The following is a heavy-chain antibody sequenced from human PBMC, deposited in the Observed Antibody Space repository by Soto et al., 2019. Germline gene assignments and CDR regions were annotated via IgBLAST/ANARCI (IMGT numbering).Heavy chain of an antibody. CDR1: GYIFAGYW. J-gene: IGHJ4*02. V-gene: IGHV5-10-1*01. CDR3: ARQIYDSDTGPNFQYYFDS. CDR2: IDPSDSQT. Sequence: LGESLKISCNGSGYIFAGYWITWVRQKPGKGLEWMGRIDPSDSQTYYSPSFRGHVTISVTKSITTVFLQWSSLRASDTAMYYCARQIYDSDTGPNFQYYFDSWGQGTPVTVSS. D-gene: IGHD3-22*01.